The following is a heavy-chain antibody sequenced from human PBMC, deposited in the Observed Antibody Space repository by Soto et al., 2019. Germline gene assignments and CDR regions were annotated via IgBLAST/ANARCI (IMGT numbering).Heavy chain of an antibody. D-gene: IGHD1-1*01. CDR3: ARDPGWNDNYYYYGMDV. CDR1: GFTFSSYG. Sequence: QVQLVESGGGVVQPGRSLRLSCAASGFTFSSYGMHWVRQAPGKGLEWVAVIWYDGSNKYYADSVKGRFTISRDNSKNTLYLQMNSLRAEDTAAYYCARDPGWNDNYYYYGMDVWGQGTTVTVSS. J-gene: IGHJ6*02. CDR2: IWYDGSNK. V-gene: IGHV3-33*01.